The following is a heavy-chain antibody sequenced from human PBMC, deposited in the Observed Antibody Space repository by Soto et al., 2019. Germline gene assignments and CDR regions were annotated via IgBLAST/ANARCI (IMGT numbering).Heavy chain of an antibody. CDR2: IYYSGST. V-gene: IGHV4-59*01. CDR3: ARDLLRYEILTGYYKRGWFDP. CDR1: GGSISSYY. Sequence: SETLSLTCTVSGGSISSYYWSWVRQPPGKGLEWIGYIYYSGSTNYNPSLKSRVTISVDTSKNQFSLKLSSVTAADTAVYYCARDLLRYEILTGYYKRGWFDPWGQGTLVTVSS. J-gene: IGHJ5*02. D-gene: IGHD3-9*01.